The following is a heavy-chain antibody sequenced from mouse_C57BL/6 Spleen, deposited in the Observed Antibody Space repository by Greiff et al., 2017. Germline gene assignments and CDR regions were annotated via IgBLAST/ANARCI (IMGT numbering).Heavy chain of an antibody. J-gene: IGHJ4*01. CDR2: IYPGNSDT. D-gene: IGHD1-1*01. V-gene: IGHV1-5*01. CDR1: GYTFTSYW. CDR3: TRWIYYGSSPTPYAMDY. Sequence: SGTVLARPGASVKMSCKTSGYTFTSYWMHWVKQRPGQGLEWIGAIYPGNSDTSYNQKFKGKAKLTAVTSASTAYMELSSLTNEDSAVYYCTRWIYYGSSPTPYAMDYWGQGTSVTVSS.